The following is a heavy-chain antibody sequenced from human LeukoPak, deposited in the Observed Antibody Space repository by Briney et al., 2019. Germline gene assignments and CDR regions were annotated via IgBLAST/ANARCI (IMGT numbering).Heavy chain of an antibody. D-gene: IGHD7-27*01. V-gene: IGHV3-74*01. CDR1: GFTFSSHW. J-gene: IGHJ4*02. CDR2: IHGDGSST. CDR3: ASPETGGFFDY. Sequence: GGSLRLSCVASGFTFSSHWVHWVRQVPGKGLVWVSRIHGDGSSTNYADSVKGRFTISRDNAKNTLYLQMNSLTIEDTAVYYCASPETGGFFDYWGQGTLVTVAS.